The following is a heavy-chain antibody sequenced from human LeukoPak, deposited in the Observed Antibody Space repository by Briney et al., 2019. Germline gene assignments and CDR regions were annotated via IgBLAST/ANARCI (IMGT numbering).Heavy chain of an antibody. V-gene: IGHV2-5*02. CDR1: GFSLSTSGVG. J-gene: IGHJ5*02. D-gene: IGHD3-9*01. CDR2: IYWDDDK. Sequence: SGPTLVNPTQTLTLTCTFSGFSLSTSGVGVGWIRQPPGKALEWLALIYWDDDKRYSPSLKSRLTITKDTSKNQVVLTMTNMDPVDTATYYCAHSRGDPQLLRYFDWSRSEYNWFDPWGQGTLVTVSS. CDR3: AHSRGDPQLLRYFDWSRSEYNWFDP.